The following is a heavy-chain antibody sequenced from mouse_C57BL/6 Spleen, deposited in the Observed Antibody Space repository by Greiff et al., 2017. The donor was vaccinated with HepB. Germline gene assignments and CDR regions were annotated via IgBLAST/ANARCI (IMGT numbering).Heavy chain of an antibody. J-gene: IGHJ2*01. D-gene: IGHD2-3*01. CDR2: IHPSDSDT. CDR1: GYTFTSYW. CDR3: AIRDGYYDFDY. V-gene: IGHV1-74*01. Sequence: QVHVKQPGAELVKPGASVKVSCKASGYTFTSYWMHWVKQRPGQGLEWIGRIHPSDSDTNYNQKFKGKATLTVDKSSSTAYMQLSSLTSEDSAVYYCAIRDGYYDFDYWGQGTTLTVSS.